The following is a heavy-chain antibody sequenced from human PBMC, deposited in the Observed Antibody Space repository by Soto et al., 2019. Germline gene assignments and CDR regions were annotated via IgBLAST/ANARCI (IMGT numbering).Heavy chain of an antibody. Sequence: GGSLRLSCETSAFTFRSYGMHWVRQAPGKGLQWVASISYDGSNKKYVDSVKGRFTVSRDNSKSTLYLQMNSLRRDDTAVYYCAQVGGSYSTAIDYWGQGTLVTVSS. J-gene: IGHJ4*02. CDR2: ISYDGSNK. CDR1: AFTFRSYG. CDR3: AQVGGSYSTAIDY. V-gene: IGHV3-30*18. D-gene: IGHD1-26*01.